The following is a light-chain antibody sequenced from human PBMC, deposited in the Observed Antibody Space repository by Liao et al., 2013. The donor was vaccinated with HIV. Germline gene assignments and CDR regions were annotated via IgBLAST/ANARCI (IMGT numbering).Light chain of an antibody. J-gene: IGLJ1*01. CDR2: SDS. V-gene: IGLV3-21*04. CDR3: QVWDNNSDHRYV. CDR1: NIGSKS. Sequence: SYELTQPPSVSVAPGKTARITCGGNNIGSKSVHWYQQKPGQAPVLVIYSDSDRPSGIPERFSGSNSGNTATLTISRVEAGDEADYYCQVWDNNSDHRYVFGTGTKVTVL.